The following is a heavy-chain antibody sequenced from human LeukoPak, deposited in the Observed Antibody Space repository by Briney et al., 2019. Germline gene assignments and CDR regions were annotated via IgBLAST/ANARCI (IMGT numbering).Heavy chain of an antibody. Sequence: GASVKLSCTASGYTFTGYYIHWVRQAPGQGLEWMGFINPNTGGTSYAQKFQARVTMTRDTSISTAYMELSGLRSDDTAVYYCARRYDFWSVYPTAFDYWGQATMVTASS. D-gene: IGHD3-3*01. V-gene: IGHV1-2*02. CDR3: ARRYDFWSVYPTAFDY. CDR1: GYTFTGYY. J-gene: IGHJ4*02. CDR2: INPNTGGT.